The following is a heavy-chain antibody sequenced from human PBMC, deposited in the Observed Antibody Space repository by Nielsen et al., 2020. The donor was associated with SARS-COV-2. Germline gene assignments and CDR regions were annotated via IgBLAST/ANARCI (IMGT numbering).Heavy chain of an antibody. J-gene: IGHJ5*02. CDR2: ISYDGSNK. CDR3: ARQLLA. D-gene: IGHD5-24*01. V-gene: IGHV3-30*03. Sequence: GESLKISCAASGFTFSNYGMHWVRQAPGKGLEWVAVISYDGSNKYYADSVKGRFTVSRDNAENSLYLQMTSLRAEDTAVYYCARQLLAWGQGTLVTVSS. CDR1: GFTFSNYG.